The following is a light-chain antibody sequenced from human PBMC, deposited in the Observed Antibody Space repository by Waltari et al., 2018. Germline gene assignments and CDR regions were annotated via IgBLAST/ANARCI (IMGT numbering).Light chain of an antibody. V-gene: IGLV2-11*01. CDR3: SSYTGGDTLV. CDR1: SRDVGSCNY. Sequence: QSALTHPPSVSGSPGQSVTISCTGTSRDVGSCNYVSWYQQHPGKAHQLIVYAATNRPAGVPVRFSGSKSGNTASLTISGLQAEDEADYHCSSYTGGDTLVFGGGTKLTV. CDR2: AAT. J-gene: IGLJ2*01.